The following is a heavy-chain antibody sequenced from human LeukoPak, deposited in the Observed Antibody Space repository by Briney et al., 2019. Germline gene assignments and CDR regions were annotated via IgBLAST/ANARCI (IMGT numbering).Heavy chain of an antibody. V-gene: IGHV3-7*01. Sequence: GGSLRLSCAASGFTFSTYWMGWVRQSPGKGLEWVANIKQDGSEKHYVDSVKGRFTISRDNTKNSLYLQMNSLRAEDTAVYYCARGEYGSGSYHIDYWGQGTLVTVSS. D-gene: IGHD3-10*01. CDR1: GFTFSTYW. CDR2: IKQDGSEK. CDR3: ARGEYGSGSYHIDY. J-gene: IGHJ4*02.